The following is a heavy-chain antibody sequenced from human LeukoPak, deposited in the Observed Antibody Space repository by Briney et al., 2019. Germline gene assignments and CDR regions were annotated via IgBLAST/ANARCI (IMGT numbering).Heavy chain of an antibody. Sequence: SQTLSLTCAVSGGSISSGGYSWSWIRQPPGKGLEWIGYIYHSGSTYYNPSLKSRVSISVDRSKNQFSLKLSSVTAAETAVYCCARGGDIVATHFDYWGQGTLVTVSS. V-gene: IGHV4-30-2*01. CDR2: IYHSGST. D-gene: IGHD5-12*01. J-gene: IGHJ4*02. CDR3: ARGGDIVATHFDY. CDR1: GGSISSGGYS.